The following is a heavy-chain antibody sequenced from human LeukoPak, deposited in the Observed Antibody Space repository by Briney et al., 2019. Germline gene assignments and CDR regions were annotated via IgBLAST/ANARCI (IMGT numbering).Heavy chain of an antibody. V-gene: IGHV4-34*01. CDR1: GVSFSGYY. CDR3: ARVPLWYKLPFDS. D-gene: IGHD1-14*01. J-gene: IGHJ4*02. Sequence: KASETLSLTCAVYGVSFSGYYWSWLRQPPGKGLEWIGEINHSGSTNYNPSLKSRATISQDTSQKQFSLKLNSVTAADTAVYYCARVPLWYKLPFDSWGQGTLVIVSS. CDR2: INHSGST.